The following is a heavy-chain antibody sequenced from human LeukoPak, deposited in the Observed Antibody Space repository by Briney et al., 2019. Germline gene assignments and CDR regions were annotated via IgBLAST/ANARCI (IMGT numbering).Heavy chain of an antibody. CDR2: MNPNSGNT. D-gene: IGHD1-7*01. Sequence: GASVKVSCKASGYTFTSYDINWVRQATGQGLEWMGWMNPNSGNTGYAQKFQGRVTITRNTSISTAYMELSSLRSEDTAVYYCARHNWNSGWTIDAFDIWGQGTMVTVSS. CDR1: GYTFTSYD. V-gene: IGHV1-8*03. J-gene: IGHJ3*02. CDR3: ARHNWNSGWTIDAFDI.